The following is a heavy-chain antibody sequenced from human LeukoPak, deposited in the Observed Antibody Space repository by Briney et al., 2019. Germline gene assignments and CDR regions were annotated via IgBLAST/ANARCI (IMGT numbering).Heavy chain of an antibody. V-gene: IGHV3-33*01. J-gene: IGHJ1*01. D-gene: IGHD6-13*01. Sequence: PGRSLRLSCAASGFTFSSYGMHWVRQAPGRGLEWVAVIWYDGSNKYYADSVKGRFTISRDNSKNTLYLQMNSLRAEDTAVYYCARGGSHSSSWAEYFQHWGQGTLVTVSS. CDR3: ARGGSHSSSWAEYFQH. CDR2: IWYDGSNK. CDR1: GFTFSSYG.